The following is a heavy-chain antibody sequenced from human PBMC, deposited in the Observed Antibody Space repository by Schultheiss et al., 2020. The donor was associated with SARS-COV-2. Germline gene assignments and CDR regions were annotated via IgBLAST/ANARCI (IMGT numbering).Heavy chain of an antibody. Sequence: SQTLSLTCTVSGDSIRSSSYYWSWIRQLPGKGLEWIGSIHYRGSTYYNPTLKSRVTIFVDTSKNELSLKLTSVTAADTAVYYCARQTRWSGYPSDWGQGTLVTVAS. CDR1: GDSIRSSSYY. V-gene: IGHV4-39*01. D-gene: IGHD3-3*01. J-gene: IGHJ4*02. CDR3: ARQTRWSGYPSD. CDR2: IHYRGST.